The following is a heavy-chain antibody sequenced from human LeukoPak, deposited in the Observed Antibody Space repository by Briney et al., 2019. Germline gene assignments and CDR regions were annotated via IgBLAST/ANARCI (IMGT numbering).Heavy chain of an antibody. CDR3: ARDEYYYGSGSYYKVTNWFDS. J-gene: IGHJ5*01. CDR1: GISFSDYS. Sequence: GGSLRLSCAASGISFSDYSMSWVRQAPGKGLEWVSSITSSSSHIYYADSVKGRFAISRDNAKNSVYLQMNSLRVEDTAVYYCARDEYYYGSGSYYKVTNWFDSWGQGTLVTVSS. V-gene: IGHV3-21*01. D-gene: IGHD3-10*01. CDR2: ITSSSSHI.